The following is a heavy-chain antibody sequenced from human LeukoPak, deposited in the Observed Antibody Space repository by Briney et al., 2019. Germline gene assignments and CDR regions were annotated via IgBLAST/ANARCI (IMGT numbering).Heavy chain of an antibody. CDR3: ARGQTTVTTNWFDP. J-gene: IGHJ5*02. CDR1: GGSFSGYY. D-gene: IGHD4-17*01. Sequence: SETLSLTCAVYGGSFSGYYWSWIRQPPGKGLEWIGEINHRGSTNYNPSLKSRVTVSVDTSKNQFSLKLSSVTAADTAVYYCARGQTTVTTNWFDPWGQGTLVTVSS. CDR2: INHRGST. V-gene: IGHV4-34*01.